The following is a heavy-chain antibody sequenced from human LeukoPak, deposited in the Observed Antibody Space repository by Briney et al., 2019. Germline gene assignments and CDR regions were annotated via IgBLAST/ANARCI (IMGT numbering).Heavy chain of an antibody. D-gene: IGHD6-19*01. CDR1: GFSFSKYW. CDR2: INTDGTVT. J-gene: IGHJ4*02. CDR3: ATKQWLAPPPDS. V-gene: IGHV3-74*01. Sequence: GGSLRLSCAASGFSFSKYWMLWVRQAPGKGLESVSRINTDGTVTTYADSVKGRFTVSRDNADNTMFLQMNSVRDEDTAVYYCATKQWLAPPPDSWGQGTPVTVSS.